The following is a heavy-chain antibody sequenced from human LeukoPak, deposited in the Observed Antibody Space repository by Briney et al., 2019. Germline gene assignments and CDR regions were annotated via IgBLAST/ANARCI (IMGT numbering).Heavy chain of an antibody. CDR3: ARALIAVAGTNFDY. CDR1: TGSFSPHY. D-gene: IGHD6-19*01. CDR2: INHSGST. Sequence: SETLSLTCAVYTGSFSPHYWSWFRQPPGKGLEWIGEINHSGSTNYNPSLKSRVTISVDTSKNQFSLKLSSVTAADTAVYYCARALIAVAGTNFDYWGQGTLVTVSS. V-gene: IGHV4-34*01. J-gene: IGHJ4*02.